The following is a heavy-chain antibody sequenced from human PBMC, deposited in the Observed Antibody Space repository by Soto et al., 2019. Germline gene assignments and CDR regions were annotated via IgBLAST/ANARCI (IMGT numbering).Heavy chain of an antibody. J-gene: IGHJ3*01. V-gene: IGHV3-11*01. CDR2: ISGSGSTM. Sequence: GGSLRLSCAASGFTFSDYYMSWIRQAPGQGLEWISYISGSGSTMYYADSVKGRFTISRDNAKESVYLQMSGLRAEDTAVYYCACDIEGVRCAAFDFWGQGTMVTVSS. CDR1: GFTFSDYY. D-gene: IGHD1-26*01. CDR3: ACDIEGVRCAAFDF.